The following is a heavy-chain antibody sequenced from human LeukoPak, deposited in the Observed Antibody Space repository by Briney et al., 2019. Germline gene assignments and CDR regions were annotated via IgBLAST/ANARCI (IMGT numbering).Heavy chain of an antibody. J-gene: IGHJ5*02. CDR3: ARDLDTIFERRSPNWFDP. CDR1: GYTFTSYG. Sequence: ASVKVSCKASGYTFTSYGISWVRQAPGQGLEWMGWISAYNGNTNYAQKLQGRVTMTTDTSTSTAYVELRSLRSDDTAVYYCARDLDTIFERRSPNWFDPWGQGTLVTVSS. D-gene: IGHD3-3*01. CDR2: ISAYNGNT. V-gene: IGHV1-18*01.